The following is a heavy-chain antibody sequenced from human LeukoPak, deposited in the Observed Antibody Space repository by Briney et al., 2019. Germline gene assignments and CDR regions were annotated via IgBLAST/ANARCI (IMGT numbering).Heavy chain of an antibody. V-gene: IGHV3-48*01. CDR1: GFTFSSFG. J-gene: IGHJ3*02. D-gene: IGHD5-24*01. CDR2: ISYSSSLT. Sequence: PGGSLRLSCAASGFTFSSFGMNWVRQAPGKGLEWVSYISYSSSLTDYADSVKGRFTISRDNAKNTLYLQMGSLRAEDMAVYYCARVRRSGGRDGYKDAFDIWGQGTMVTVSS. CDR3: ARVRRSGGRDGYKDAFDI.